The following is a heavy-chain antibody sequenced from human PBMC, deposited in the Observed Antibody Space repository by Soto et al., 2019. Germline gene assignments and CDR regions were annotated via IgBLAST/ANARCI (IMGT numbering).Heavy chain of an antibody. Sequence: QVQLVQSGPEVKKPGSSVKVSCEASGGTFSNFAVNWVRQAPGQGLEWVGGIIPLFNVAKYAQKFEGRVTIAAYDPASAAYACLSSLRSDDTSVYYCADSGRDVMGKDYKATAGLESWGQGTMVTISS. CDR2: IIPLFNVA. CDR1: GGTFSNFA. D-gene: IGHD4-4*01. CDR3: ADSGRDVMGKDYKATAGLES. J-gene: IGHJ3*02. V-gene: IGHV1-69*01.